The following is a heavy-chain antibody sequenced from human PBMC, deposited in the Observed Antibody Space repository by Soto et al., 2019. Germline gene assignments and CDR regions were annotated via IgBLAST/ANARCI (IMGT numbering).Heavy chain of an antibody. J-gene: IGHJ4*02. CDR2: IVSGGST. D-gene: IGHD1-26*01. Sequence: EVKVIESGGDLIEPGGSLRLSCAASGFKVGSSYVTWVRQAPGEGLEWVSVIVSGGSTHYADSVTGRFTVSRDVSNNTVYLHVSSLRAGDTAVYFGATDSLNVGIGYFGAWGLVTLVNV. CDR1: GFKVGSSY. CDR3: ATDSLNVGIGYFGA. V-gene: IGHV3-53*01.